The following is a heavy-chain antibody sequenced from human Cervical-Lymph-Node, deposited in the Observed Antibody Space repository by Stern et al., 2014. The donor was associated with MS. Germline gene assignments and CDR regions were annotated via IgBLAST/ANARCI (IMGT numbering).Heavy chain of an antibody. CDR3: TREMAARRLDP. CDR2: FYSGIST. Sequence: VQLVQSGGNLVQPGGSLRLSCEASGSTFNSNYMPWVRQAPGQGLEWVSIFYSGISTYYAESVKGRFSFSIDNSKNTLVLHMNNLRVEDTAMYYCTREMAARRLDPWGQGTLVIVSA. D-gene: IGHD5-24*01. V-gene: IGHV3-66*01. CDR1: GSTFNSNY. J-gene: IGHJ5*02.